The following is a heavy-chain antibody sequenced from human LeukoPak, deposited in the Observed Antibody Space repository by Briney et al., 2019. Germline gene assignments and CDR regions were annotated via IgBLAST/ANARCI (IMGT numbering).Heavy chain of an antibody. CDR3: ARSGNLLGAGFDY. CDR2: IYSGGST. J-gene: IGHJ4*02. D-gene: IGHD1-26*01. CDR1: GFTVSSNY. V-gene: IGHV3-53*01. Sequence: GGSLRLSCAASGFTVSSNYMSWVRQAPGKGLEWVSIIYSGGSTYYADSVKGRFTISRDNSKNTLYLQMNSLRAGDTAVYYCARSGNLLGAGFDYWGQGTLVTVSS.